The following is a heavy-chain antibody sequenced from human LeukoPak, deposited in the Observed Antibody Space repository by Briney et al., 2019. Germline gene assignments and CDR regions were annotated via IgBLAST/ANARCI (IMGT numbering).Heavy chain of an antibody. CDR1: GYTFTSYA. V-gene: IGHV1-3*01. Sequence: GASVKVSCKASGYTFTSYAMHWVRQAPGQRLEWMGWINAGNGNTKYSQKFQGRVTMTRDTSTSTVYMELSSLRSEDTAVYYCARGGVATVYDWFDPWGQGTLVTVSS. CDR3: ARGGVATVYDWFDP. CDR2: INAGNGNT. D-gene: IGHD5-12*01. J-gene: IGHJ5*02.